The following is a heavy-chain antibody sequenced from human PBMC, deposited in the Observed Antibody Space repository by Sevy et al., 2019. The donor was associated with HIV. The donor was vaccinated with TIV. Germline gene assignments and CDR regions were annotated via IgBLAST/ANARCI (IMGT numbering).Heavy chain of an antibody. V-gene: IGHV3-23*01. Sequence: GSLRLSCAASGFIFSSYVMNWVRQAPGKGLEWVSGIRGSGGYTYYADSVKGRFTISRDNSNKILYLEMNTLRVEDTAVYYCAGGSWSGFDYWGQGTLVTVSS. J-gene: IGHJ4*02. D-gene: IGHD3-3*01. CDR2: IRGSGGYT. CDR1: GFIFSSYV. CDR3: AGGSWSGFDY.